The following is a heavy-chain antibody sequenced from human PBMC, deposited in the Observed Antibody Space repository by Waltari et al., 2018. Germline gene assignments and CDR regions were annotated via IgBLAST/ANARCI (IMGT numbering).Heavy chain of an antibody. D-gene: IGHD3-3*01. V-gene: IGHV3-30-3*01. CDR2: ISYDGSNK. CDR3: ARGPGDYDLSAFDY. Sequence: QVQLVESGGGVVQPGRSLRLSCAASGFTFSSYALHWVSQAQGKGLEWVAVISYDGSNKYYADSVKGRFTISRDNSKNTLYLQMNSLRAEDTAVYYCARGPGDYDLSAFDYWGQGTLVTVSS. J-gene: IGHJ4*02. CDR1: GFTFSSYA.